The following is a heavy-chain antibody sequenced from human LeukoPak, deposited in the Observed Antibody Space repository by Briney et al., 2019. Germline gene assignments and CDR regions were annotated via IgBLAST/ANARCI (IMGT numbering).Heavy chain of an antibody. CDR1: GFTFSSYS. J-gene: IGHJ3*02. CDR2: ISSSSSYI. Sequence: PGGSLRLSCAASGFTFSSYSLNWVRQAPGKGLEWVSSISSSSSYIYYADSVKGRFTISRDNAKNSLSLQMNSLRAEDTAVYYCARSGRGYDDAFDIWGQGTMVTVSS. D-gene: IGHD5-12*01. V-gene: IGHV3-21*01. CDR3: ARSGRGYDDAFDI.